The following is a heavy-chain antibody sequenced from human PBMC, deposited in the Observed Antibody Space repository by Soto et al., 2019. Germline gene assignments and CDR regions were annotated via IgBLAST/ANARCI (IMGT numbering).Heavy chain of an antibody. CDR1: GFNFRSYG. CDR2: ITASGGNT. D-gene: IGHD2-21*01. V-gene: IGHV3-23*01. J-gene: IGHJ6*02. CDR3: AKSLMNAKEV. Sequence: EVQLLESGGGLVQPGGSLRLSCTASGFNFRSYGMSWVRQAPGKGLEWVSGITASGGNTYYTDSVKGRFTLSRDNSKNTLYLQMSGLRVEDTAVFHCAKSLMNAKEVWGQGTTVTVSS.